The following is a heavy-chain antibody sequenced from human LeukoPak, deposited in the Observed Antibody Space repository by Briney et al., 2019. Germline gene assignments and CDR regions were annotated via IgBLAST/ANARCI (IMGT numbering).Heavy chain of an antibody. D-gene: IGHD3-3*01. V-gene: IGHV4-34*01. CDR3: ARRGGRGYFDY. CDR1: GGSFSGYY. J-gene: IGHJ4*02. CDR2: INHSGST. Sequence: SETLSLTCAVDGGSFSGYYWSWIRHPPGKGLEWIGEINHSGSTNYNPSLKSRVTISVDTSKNQLSLKLRSVTAADTAVYYCARRGGRGYFDYWGQGTLVTVSS.